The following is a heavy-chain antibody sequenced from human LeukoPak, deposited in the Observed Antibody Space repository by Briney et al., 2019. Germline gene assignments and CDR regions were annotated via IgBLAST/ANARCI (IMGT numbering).Heavy chain of an antibody. Sequence: GGSLRLSCAASGFTFSSYAMSWVRQAPGKGLEWISGVSISGATTNHADSVKGRFTISRDNSKNTLYLQMNSLRAEDTAVYYCAKVGWFGQSPSDVFHMWGQGTMVTVSS. D-gene: IGHD3-10*01. J-gene: IGHJ3*02. CDR2: VSISGATT. V-gene: IGHV3-23*01. CDR3: AKVGWFGQSPSDVFHM. CDR1: GFTFSSYA.